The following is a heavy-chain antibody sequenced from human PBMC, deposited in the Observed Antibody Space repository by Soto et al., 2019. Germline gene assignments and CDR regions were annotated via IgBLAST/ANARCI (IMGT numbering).Heavy chain of an antibody. J-gene: IGHJ4*02. CDR2: IKQDGSEK. CDR1: GFTFSSYW. D-gene: IGHD6-19*01. Sequence: HPGGSLRLSCAASGFTFSSYWMSWVRQAPGKGLEWVANIKQDGSEKYYVDSVKGRFTVSRDNAENSLYLQMNSLRAEDTAVYYCAGHPSGWAPFAYWGQGTLVTV. CDR3: AGHPSGWAPFAY. V-gene: IGHV3-7*01.